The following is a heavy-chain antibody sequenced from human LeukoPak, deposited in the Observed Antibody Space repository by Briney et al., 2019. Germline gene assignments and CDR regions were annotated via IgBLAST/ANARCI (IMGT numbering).Heavy chain of an antibody. Sequence: GGSLRLSCAASGFTFSSYEMNWVRQAPGKGLEWVSYISSSGSTIYYAGSVKGRFTISRDNAKNSLYLQMNSLRAEDTAVYYCARDSVATPFDYWGQGTLVTVSS. CDR3: ARDSVATPFDY. J-gene: IGHJ4*02. V-gene: IGHV3-48*03. CDR2: ISSSGSTI. CDR1: GFTFSSYE. D-gene: IGHD5-12*01.